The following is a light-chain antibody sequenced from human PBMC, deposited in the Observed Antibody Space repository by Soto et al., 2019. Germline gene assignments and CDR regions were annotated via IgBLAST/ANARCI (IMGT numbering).Light chain of an antibody. CDR1: SSDVGSYNL. J-gene: IGLJ1*01. CDR2: EGS. Sequence: QTVVTQPASVSGSPGQSITISCTGTSSDVGSYNLVSWYQQHPGKAPKLMIYEGSKRPSGISHRFSGSKSGNTASLTISGLQAEDEAEYYCCAYADSSRIYVFGSGTKLTVL. V-gene: IGLV2-23*01. CDR3: CAYADSSRIYV.